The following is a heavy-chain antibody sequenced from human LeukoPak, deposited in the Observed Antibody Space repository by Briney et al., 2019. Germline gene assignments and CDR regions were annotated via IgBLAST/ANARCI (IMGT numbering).Heavy chain of an antibody. CDR2: IGIRGDT. CDR3: ARGGIQVSGIDEVDY. D-gene: IGHD6-19*01. CDR1: GFTFIDYD. J-gene: IGHJ4*02. V-gene: IGHV3-13*01. Sequence: GGSLRLSCAASGFTFIDYDMHWVRQVIGKGLEWVSAIGIRGDTHYSGSVKGRFTNSRENAESSVYLQMNSLRAEDTAVYYCARGGIQVSGIDEVDYWGQGTLVTVSS.